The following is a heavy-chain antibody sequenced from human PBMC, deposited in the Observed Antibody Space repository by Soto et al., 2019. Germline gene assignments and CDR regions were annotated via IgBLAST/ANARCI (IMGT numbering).Heavy chain of an antibody. Sequence: PSETLSLTCTVSGGSISSYYWSWIRQPPGKGLEWIGYIYYSGSTNYNPSLKSRVTISVDTSKNQFSLKLSSVTAADTAVYYCERTRRDDYNSYYFDYWGQGTLVTVPS. CDR1: GGSISSYY. J-gene: IGHJ4*02. CDR3: ERTRRDDYNSYYFDY. V-gene: IGHV4-59*01. CDR2: IYYSGST. D-gene: IGHD4-4*01.